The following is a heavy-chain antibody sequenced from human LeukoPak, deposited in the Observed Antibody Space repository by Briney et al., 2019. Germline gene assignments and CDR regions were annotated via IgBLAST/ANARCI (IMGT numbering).Heavy chain of an antibody. J-gene: IGHJ4*02. CDR1: GFTFSSYS. Sequence: GGSLRLSCVASGFTFSSYSMNWVRQAPGKGLEWVSSISSSSSHIYYADSVKGRFTISRDNAKNSLYLQMNSLRAEDTAVYYCARGSLGEVDYWGQGTLVTVSS. CDR3: ARGSLGEVDY. D-gene: IGHD3-10*01. V-gene: IGHV3-21*01. CDR2: ISSSSSHI.